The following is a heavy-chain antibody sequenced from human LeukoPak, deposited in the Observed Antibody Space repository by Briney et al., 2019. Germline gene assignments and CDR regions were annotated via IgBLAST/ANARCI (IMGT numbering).Heavy chain of an antibody. D-gene: IGHD6-13*01. V-gene: IGHV1-3*01. CDR1: GYTFTSYA. J-gene: IGHJ3*02. Sequence: ASVKVSCKASGYTFTSYAMHWVRQAPGQRLEWMGWINAGNGNTKYSQKFQGRVTITRDTSASTAYMELSSLRSEDTAVYYCARDPSSWYGGAFDIWGQGTMVTVSS. CDR3: ARDPSSWYGGAFDI. CDR2: INAGNGNT.